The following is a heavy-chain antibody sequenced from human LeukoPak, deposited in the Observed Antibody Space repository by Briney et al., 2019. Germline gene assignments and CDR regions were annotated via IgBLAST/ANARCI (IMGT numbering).Heavy chain of an antibody. J-gene: IGHJ4*02. CDR1: GYTFTGYY. CDR3: ARDLVGGICSAGF. Sequence: ASVKVSCKTSGYTFTGYYVHWVRQAPGQGLEWMGRITPNTGDTIYAQRFQGRATMTRDTSISAAYMELSSLTSDDTAIYYCARDLVGGICSAGFWGQGTLVTVSS. D-gene: IGHD3-16*01. V-gene: IGHV1-2*06. CDR2: ITPNTGDT.